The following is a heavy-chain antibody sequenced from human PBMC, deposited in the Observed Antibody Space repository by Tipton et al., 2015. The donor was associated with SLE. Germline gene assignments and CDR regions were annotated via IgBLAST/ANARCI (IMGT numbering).Heavy chain of an antibody. Sequence: TLSLTCTVSGGSISSSNYYWGWIRQPPGKGLEWIGSIYYSGSTYYNPSLKSRVSISVDTSKNQFFLNLSSVTAADTAVYYCARDRRGWYFDLWGRGTLVTVSS. D-gene: IGHD3-10*01. CDR1: GGSISSSNYY. J-gene: IGHJ2*01. V-gene: IGHV4-39*07. CDR3: ARDRRGWYFDL. CDR2: IYYSGST.